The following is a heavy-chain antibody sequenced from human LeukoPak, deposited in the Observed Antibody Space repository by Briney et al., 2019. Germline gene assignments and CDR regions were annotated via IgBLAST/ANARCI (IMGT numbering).Heavy chain of an antibody. CDR2: IYPSDSDT. CDR1: GYTFTTYW. CDR3: ARLWSSSANFDY. Sequence: GESLKISCKGSGYTFTTYWIGWVRQMPGKGLEWMRIIYPSDSDTRYSPSFQGQVTISADKSISTAYLQWSSLKASDTAMYYCARLWSSSANFDYWGQGTLVTVSS. D-gene: IGHD6-13*01. V-gene: IGHV5-51*01. J-gene: IGHJ4*02.